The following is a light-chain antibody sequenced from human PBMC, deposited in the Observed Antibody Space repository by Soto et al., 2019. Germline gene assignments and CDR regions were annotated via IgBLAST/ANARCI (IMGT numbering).Light chain of an antibody. V-gene: IGKV3-20*01. CDR1: QSISYN. Sequence: EIVMTQSPATLSVSPGERATLSCRASQSISYNLAWYQQKPGQAPRVLIYSASTRATGIPDRFSGSGSGTDFTLTISRLEPEDFAVYYCHQYGSSQTFGQGTKVDIK. CDR2: SAS. J-gene: IGKJ1*01. CDR3: HQYGSSQT.